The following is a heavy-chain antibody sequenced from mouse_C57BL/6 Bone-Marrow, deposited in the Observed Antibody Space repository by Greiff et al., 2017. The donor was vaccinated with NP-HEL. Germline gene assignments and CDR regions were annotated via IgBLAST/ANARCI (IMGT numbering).Heavy chain of an antibody. V-gene: IGHV1-69*01. D-gene: IGHD4-1*01. Sequence: QVQLQQPGAELVMPGASVKLSCKASGYTFTSYWMHWVKQRPGQGLEWIGEIDPSDSYTNYNQKLKGKSTLTVDKSSSTAYMQLSSLTSEDSAVYYCAREGTNWYFDYWGQGTTLTVSS. CDR3: AREGTNWYFDY. J-gene: IGHJ2*01. CDR2: IDPSDSYT. CDR1: GYTFTSYW.